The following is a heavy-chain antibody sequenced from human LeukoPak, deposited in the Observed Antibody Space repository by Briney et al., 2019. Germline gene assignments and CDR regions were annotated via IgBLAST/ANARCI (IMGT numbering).Heavy chain of an antibody. J-gene: IGHJ4*02. V-gene: IGHV1-2*02. CDR2: INPNSGGT. CDR3: ARPSSGWYVLGY. CDR1: GYTFTGYY. D-gene: IGHD6-19*01. Sequence: ASVKVSCKASGYTFTGYYMHWVRQAPGQGLEWMGWINPNSGGTNYAQKFQGRVTMTRDTSISTAYMELSRLRSDDTAVYYCARPSSGWYVLGYWGQGTLVTVSS.